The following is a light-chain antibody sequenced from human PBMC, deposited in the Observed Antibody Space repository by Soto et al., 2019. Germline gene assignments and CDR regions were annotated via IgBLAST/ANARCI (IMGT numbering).Light chain of an antibody. CDR3: SSYTTVPSPQWV. J-gene: IGLJ3*02. CDR1: SSDLGGLNY. CDR2: KVD. Sequence: QSVLTQPASVSGSPGQSITIPCSGRSSDLGGLNYVSWYQQHPGKVPKLIIYKVDNRPSGISDRFSASKSGNTASLTISGLQAEDEPHYYCSSYTTVPSPQWVFAGGTKLTVL. V-gene: IGLV2-14*01.